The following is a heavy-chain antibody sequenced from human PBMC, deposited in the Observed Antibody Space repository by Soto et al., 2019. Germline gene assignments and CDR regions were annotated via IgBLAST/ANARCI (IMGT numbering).Heavy chain of an antibody. CDR3: TTLGFDP. CDR2: VKSKSNGGTT. V-gene: IGHV3-15*01. CDR1: GSTFSNAW. Sequence: GGSLRLSCAASGSTFSNAWMSWVRQAPGKGLGWVGRVKSKSNGGTTDYAASVKGRFTISRDDSKNTLYLQMSSLKTEDTAVYYCTTLGFDPWGQGTLVTVSS. J-gene: IGHJ5*02.